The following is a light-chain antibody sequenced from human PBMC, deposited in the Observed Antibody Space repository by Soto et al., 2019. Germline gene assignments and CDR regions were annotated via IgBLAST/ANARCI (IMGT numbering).Light chain of an antibody. V-gene: IGKV2-30*02. CDR1: QSLVHSDGIAY. CDR2: KVS. J-gene: IGKJ1*01. CDR3: MQGTHWPPT. Sequence: VVMTQSPLSLPVTLGQPASISCRSNQSLVHSDGIAYFSWFQQRPGRSPRRLIYKVSNRDSGVPARFSGSGSGTDFALKISRVEAEDVGVYYCMQGTHWPPTFGQGTKVDI.